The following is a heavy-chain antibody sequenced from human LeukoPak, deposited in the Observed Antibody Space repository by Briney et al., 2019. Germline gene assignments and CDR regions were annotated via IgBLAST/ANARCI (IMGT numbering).Heavy chain of an antibody. D-gene: IGHD6-19*01. J-gene: IGHJ4*02. V-gene: IGHV4-59*01. CDR1: GGSISSYY. CDR3: ARDPSSSGWPWYFKN. Sequence: SETLSLTCTVSGGSISSYYWSWIRQPPGKGLEWIGHIYSSGSTNYNPSLKSRVTLSVDMSKNQFSLKLSSVTAADTAVYYCARDPSSSGWPWYFKNWGQGIRVTVSS. CDR2: IYSSGST.